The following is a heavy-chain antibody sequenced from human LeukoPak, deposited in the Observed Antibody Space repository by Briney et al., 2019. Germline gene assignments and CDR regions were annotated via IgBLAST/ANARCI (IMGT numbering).Heavy chain of an antibody. CDR1: GGSFSGYY. J-gene: IGHJ4*02. CDR3: ARDWLYGVYFDY. D-gene: IGHD2-2*02. Sequence: TSETLSLTCAVYGGSFSGYYWSWIRQPPGKGLEWIGEINHSGSTNYNPSLKSRVTISVDTSKNQFSLKLSSVTAADTAVYYCARDWLYGVYFDYWGQGTLVTVSS. CDR2: INHSGST. V-gene: IGHV4-34*01.